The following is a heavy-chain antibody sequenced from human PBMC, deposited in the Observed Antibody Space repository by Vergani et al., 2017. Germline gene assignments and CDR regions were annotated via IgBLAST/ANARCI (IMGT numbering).Heavy chain of an antibody. J-gene: IGHJ4*02. CDR2: VNFVTGAA. Sequence: QVHLVQSGAAAKKPGASAKVSCTASGYIFKNYYMHWLRLAPGQGFQWMGVVNFVTGAATSPQKFEGRITMTRDTSTATFYMDLSSLKYEDTAIYYCASAIAYCTSGSCRQYYFDVWGQGTLVTVSS. D-gene: IGHD2-15*01. CDR3: ASAIAYCTSGSCRQYYFDV. V-gene: IGHV1-46*02. CDR1: GYIFKNYY.